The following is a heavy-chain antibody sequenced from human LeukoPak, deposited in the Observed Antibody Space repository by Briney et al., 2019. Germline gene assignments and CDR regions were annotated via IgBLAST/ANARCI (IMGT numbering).Heavy chain of an antibody. CDR2: ISYDGSNK. CDR1: GFTFSSYA. V-gene: IGHV3-30-3*01. Sequence: PGGSLRLSCAASGFTFSSYAMHWVRQAPGKGLEWVAVISYDGSNKYYADSVKGRFTISRDNSKNTLYLQMNSLRAEDTAVYYCARYDYGDYIDYWGQGTLVTVSS. J-gene: IGHJ4*02. CDR3: ARYDYGDYIDY. D-gene: IGHD4-17*01.